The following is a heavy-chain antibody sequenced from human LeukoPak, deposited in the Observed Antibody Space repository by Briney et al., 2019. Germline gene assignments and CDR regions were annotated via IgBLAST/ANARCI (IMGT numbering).Heavy chain of an antibody. J-gene: IGHJ4*02. CDR2: ISSSGSTI. CDR3: ARDLPYYYGSRPSFDY. D-gene: IGHD3-10*01. V-gene: IGHV3-11*01. Sequence: PGGSLRLSCAASGFTFSDYYMSWIRQAPGKGLEWVSYISSSGSTIYYADSVKGRFTISRYNAKNSLYLQMNSLRAEDTAVYYCARDLPYYYGSRPSFDYWGQGTLVTVSS. CDR1: GFTFSDYY.